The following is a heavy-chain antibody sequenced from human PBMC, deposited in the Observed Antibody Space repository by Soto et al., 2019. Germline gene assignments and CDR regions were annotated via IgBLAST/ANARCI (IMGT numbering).Heavy chain of an antibody. D-gene: IGHD2-2*01. V-gene: IGHV3-64*01. J-gene: IGHJ4*02. CDR1: GFTFSSYA. CDR3: ARSVVPAATIDY. Sequence: GGSLRLSCAASGFTFSSYAMHWVRQAPGKGLEYVSAISSNGGSTYYANSVKGRFTISRDNSKNTLYLQMGSLRAEDMAVYYCARSVVPAATIDYWGQGTLVNVS. CDR2: ISSNGGST.